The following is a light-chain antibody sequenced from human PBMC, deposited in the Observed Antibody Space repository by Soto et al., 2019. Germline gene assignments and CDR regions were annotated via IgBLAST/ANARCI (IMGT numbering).Light chain of an antibody. CDR3: QQYYNRPT. V-gene: IGKV1-33*01. CDR1: QAISNS. CDR2: AAS. J-gene: IGKJ5*01. Sequence: IPMTLSPLSLSATMGDRVAITCRASQAISNSLAWYQQKPGKPPQLLIYAASTLQSGVPSRFSGSGSGTDFTFTSISLQADDIGTYYCQQYYNRPTFGQGARPEIK.